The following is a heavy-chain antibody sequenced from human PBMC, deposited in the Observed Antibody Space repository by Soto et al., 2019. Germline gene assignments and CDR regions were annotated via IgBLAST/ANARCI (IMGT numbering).Heavy chain of an antibody. J-gene: IGHJ4*02. V-gene: IGHV3-48*03. Sequence: GGSLRLSCVASEFTFSSYEMNWVRQAPGKGLEWVSYISSSGTTIYYTDSVKGRFTISRDNAKKSLYLQMNSLRAEDTAVYYCVRFGGAAAGPGDYWGQGTLVTVSS. CDR1: EFTFSSYE. CDR2: ISSSGTTI. CDR3: VRFGGAAAGPGDY. D-gene: IGHD6-13*01.